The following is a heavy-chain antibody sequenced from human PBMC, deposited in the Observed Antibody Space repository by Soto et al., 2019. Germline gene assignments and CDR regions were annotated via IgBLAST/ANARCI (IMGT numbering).Heavy chain of an antibody. CDR2: IYPGDSDT. Sequence: EVQLVQSGAEVKKPGESLKISCKGSGYSLTSYWIGWVRQMPGKGLEWMGIIYPGDSDTRYSPSFQGQVTISADKSISTAYLQWSSLKASDTAMYYCARPKYNRNDVRDDAFDIWGQGTMVTVSS. V-gene: IGHV5-51*01. CDR1: GYSLTSYW. D-gene: IGHD1-1*01. J-gene: IGHJ3*02. CDR3: ARPKYNRNDVRDDAFDI.